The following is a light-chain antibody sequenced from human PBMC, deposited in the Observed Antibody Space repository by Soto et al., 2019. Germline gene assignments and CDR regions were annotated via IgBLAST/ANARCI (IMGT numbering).Light chain of an antibody. CDR3: QQYASSPIT. J-gene: IGKJ5*01. CDR2: GAS. Sequence: EIVMTQAPSTLAVSPGDRATLSCTASQSVNSDLAWYQQKPGQSPRLLIYGASTRATGVPDRFSGSGSGTDFTLTISRREPEDFAVYFCQQYASSPITCGQGTRLENK. CDR1: QSVNSD. V-gene: IGKV3-20*01.